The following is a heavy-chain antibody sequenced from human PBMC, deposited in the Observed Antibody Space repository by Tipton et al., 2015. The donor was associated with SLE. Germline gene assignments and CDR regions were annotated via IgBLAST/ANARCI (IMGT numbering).Heavy chain of an antibody. V-gene: IGHV4-39*01. CDR2: IYYSGST. CDR1: GGSISSSSYY. D-gene: IGHD6-13*01. CDR3: ARHALAAPDAFDM. Sequence: TLSLTCNVSGGSISSSSYYWGWIRQPPGKGLEWIGSIYYSGSTYYNPSLKSRVTISVDASKNQFSLKLSSVTAADTAVYYCARHALAAPDAFDMWGQGTMVTVSS. J-gene: IGHJ3*02.